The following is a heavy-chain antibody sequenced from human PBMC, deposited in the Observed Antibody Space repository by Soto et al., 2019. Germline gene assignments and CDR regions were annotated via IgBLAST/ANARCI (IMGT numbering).Heavy chain of an antibody. J-gene: IGHJ3*02. CDR2: IIPIFGTA. CDR1: VGTFSSYA. CDR3: ARSSSGYFGGNAFDI. V-gene: IGHV1-69*12. D-gene: IGHD3-22*01. Sequence: QVQLVQSGAEVKKPGSSVKVSCKAAVGTFSSYAISWVRQAPGEGLEWMGGIIPIFGTANYAQKFQGRVTITAGESTSTAYMELSRLRSDDTAVYYCARSSSGYFGGNAFDIWCQGTMVTVSS.